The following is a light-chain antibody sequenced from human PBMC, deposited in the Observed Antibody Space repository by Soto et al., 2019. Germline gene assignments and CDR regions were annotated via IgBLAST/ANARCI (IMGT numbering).Light chain of an antibody. V-gene: IGKV3-20*01. Sequence: EVVMTQSPATLSVSPGERATLSCRASQTVSSYLLWYQQKPGQAPRLLISGVSSRAAGIPGRFSGSGSGTDFTLTNSRLEHEDFAVYYWQQYGSFGQGTKVDIK. CDR1: QTVSSY. CDR2: GVS. J-gene: IGKJ1*01. CDR3: QQYGS.